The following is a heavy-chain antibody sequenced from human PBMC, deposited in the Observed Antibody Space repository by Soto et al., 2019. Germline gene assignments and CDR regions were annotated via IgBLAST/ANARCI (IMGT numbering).Heavy chain of an antibody. V-gene: IGHV3-64D*06. Sequence: GGSLRLSCSASGFIFSESTIYWVRQVPGKGLEAISAVSTSGRSTYYADSVKDRFTISRDNSKNTLFLQMGSLRPEDTAIYYCVKQAHGLDGVAFDYWGRGTQVTVSS. CDR2: VSTSGRST. J-gene: IGHJ4*02. CDR3: VKQAHGLDGVAFDY. CDR1: GFIFSEST. D-gene: IGHD2-15*01.